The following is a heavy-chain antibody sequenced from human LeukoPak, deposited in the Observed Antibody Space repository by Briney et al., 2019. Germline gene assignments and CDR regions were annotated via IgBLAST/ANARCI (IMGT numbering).Heavy chain of an antibody. J-gene: IGHJ5*02. V-gene: IGHV3-21*01. D-gene: IGHD2-2*01. CDR3: ARDPGYCSSTSCLYNWFDP. CDR2: ISSSSSYI. Sequence: GGSLRLSCAASGVTFSSYAMNWVRQGPGKGLEWVSSISSSSSYIYYADSVKGRFTISRDNAKNSLYLQMNSLRAEDTAVYYCARDPGYCSSTSCLYNWFDPWGQGTLVTVSS. CDR1: GVTFSSYA.